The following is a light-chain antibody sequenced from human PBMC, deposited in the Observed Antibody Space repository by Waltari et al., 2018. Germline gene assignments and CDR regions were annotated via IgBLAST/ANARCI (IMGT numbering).Light chain of an antibody. Sequence: EIVLTQSPGTLSLSPGDRGTLSCRASQSLNSNYLAWYQQKPGRAPRLLIYGTSTRATGTPDRFIGSGSGTDFTLTISRLEPEDFAVYFCQQYDSSPLTFG. CDR1: QSLNSNY. CDR2: GTS. V-gene: IGKV3-20*01. J-gene: IGKJ5*01. CDR3: QQYDSSPLT.